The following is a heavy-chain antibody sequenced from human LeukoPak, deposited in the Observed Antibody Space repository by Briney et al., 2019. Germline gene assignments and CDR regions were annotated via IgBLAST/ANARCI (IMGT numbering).Heavy chain of an antibody. CDR1: GYTFTSYG. CDR3: SAIGQGLDAFDI. V-gene: IGHV1-18*01. J-gene: IGHJ3*02. Sequence: ASVKVSCKASGYTFTSYGISWVRQALGQGLEWMGWISAYNGNTNYAQKLQGRVTMTTDTSTSTAYMELRSLRSDDTAVYYCSAIGQGLDAFDIWGQGTMVTVSS. D-gene: IGHD2-21*01. CDR2: ISAYNGNT.